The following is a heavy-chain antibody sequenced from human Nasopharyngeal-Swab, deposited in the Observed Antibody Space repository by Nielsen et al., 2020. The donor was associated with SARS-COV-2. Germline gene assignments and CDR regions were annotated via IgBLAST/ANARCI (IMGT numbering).Heavy chain of an antibody. V-gene: IGHV3-23*01. CDR3: ANSDYYYYYMDV. J-gene: IGHJ6*03. Sequence: GSLRLSCAASGFTFSSYAMSWVRQAPGKGLEWVSAISGSGGSTYYADSVKGRFTISRDNSKNTLYLQMNSLRAEDTAVYYCANSDYYYYYMDVWGKGTTVTVSS. CDR2: ISGSGGST. CDR1: GFTFSSYA. D-gene: IGHD6-19*01.